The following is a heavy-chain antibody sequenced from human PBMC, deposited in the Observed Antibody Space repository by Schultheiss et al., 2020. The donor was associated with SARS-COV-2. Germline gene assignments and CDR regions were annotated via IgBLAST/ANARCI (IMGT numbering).Heavy chain of an antibody. CDR3: AKDEKGSMGY. V-gene: IGHV3-23*03. CDR2: IYSGGST. Sequence: GGSLRLSCAASGFTFSSYAMSWFRQAPGKGLEWVSVIYSGGSTYYADSVKGRFTISRDNSKNTLYLQMNSLRAEDTAVYYCAKDEKGSMGYWGQGTLVTVSS. J-gene: IGHJ4*02. CDR1: GFTFSSYA. D-gene: IGHD3-10*01.